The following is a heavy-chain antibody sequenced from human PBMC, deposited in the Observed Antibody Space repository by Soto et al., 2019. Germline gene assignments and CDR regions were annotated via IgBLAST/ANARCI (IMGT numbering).Heavy chain of an antibody. CDR2: ISSNGVVT. Sequence: EVQLAESGGGLAQPGGSLRLSCAASGFTLSGYAMDWVRQAPGKGLEYVSGISSNGVVTYYANSVQGRFTISRDNSKNTVYLQMGSLRPEDMAAYYCARRARPDFYYMDVWGKGTTVTVSS. J-gene: IGHJ6*03. CDR3: ARRARPDFYYMDV. CDR1: GFTLSGYA. V-gene: IGHV3-64*01. D-gene: IGHD6-6*01.